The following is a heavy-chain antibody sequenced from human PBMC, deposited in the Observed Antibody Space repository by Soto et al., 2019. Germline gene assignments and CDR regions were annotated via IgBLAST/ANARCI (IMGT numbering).Heavy chain of an antibody. CDR1: GGSISSYY. D-gene: IGHD3-10*01. V-gene: IGHV4-59*01. Sequence: QVQLQESGPGLVKPSETLSLTCTVSGGSISSYYWSWIRQPPGKGLEWIGYIYYSGSTNYNPSLKSRVPMSVDTSKNRFSLKLSSVTAADTAVYYCARSSGTSRYCGMDVWGQGTTVTVSS. J-gene: IGHJ6*02. CDR2: IYYSGST. CDR3: ARSSGTSRYCGMDV.